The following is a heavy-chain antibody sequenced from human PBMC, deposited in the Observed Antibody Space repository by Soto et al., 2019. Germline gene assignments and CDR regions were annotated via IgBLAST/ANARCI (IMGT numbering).Heavy chain of an antibody. D-gene: IGHD3-9*01. CDR3: ALVGIGYVILSGYYQTATLDY. Sequence: EVQLVESGGGLVQPGGSLRLSCAASGFTVSSNYMSWVRQATGKGLEWVSVIYSGGSTYYADSVKGRFTISRHNSKNTLYLQLNSLRAEDTAVYYCALVGIGYVILSGYYQTATLDYWGQGTLVTVSS. CDR2: IYSGGST. V-gene: IGHV3-53*04. CDR1: GFTVSSNY. J-gene: IGHJ4*02.